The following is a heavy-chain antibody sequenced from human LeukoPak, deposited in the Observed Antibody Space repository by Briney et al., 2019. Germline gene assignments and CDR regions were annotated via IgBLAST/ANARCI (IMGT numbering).Heavy chain of an antibody. CDR3: AREGPRGNSQFDY. Sequence: GGSLRLSCAASGFTFSSYSINWVRQAPGKGLEWVALIWYDGSNKYYTDSVKGRLTISRDNSKNTLYLQMNSLRAEDTAIYYCAREGPRGNSQFDYWGQGTLVTVSS. CDR2: IWYDGSNK. CDR1: GFTFSSYS. J-gene: IGHJ4*02. V-gene: IGHV3-33*08. D-gene: IGHD2/OR15-2a*01.